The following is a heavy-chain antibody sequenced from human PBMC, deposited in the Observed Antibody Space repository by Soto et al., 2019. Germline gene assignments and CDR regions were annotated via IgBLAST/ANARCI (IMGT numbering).Heavy chain of an antibody. J-gene: IGHJ4*02. V-gene: IGHV1-18*04. CDR2: ISVKTGDT. Sequence: ASVKVSCKASGYTFTSYGFSWVRQAPGQGLEWMGWISVKTGDTDYAQRFQDRVIMTTDTSTSTAYMELRSLRSDDTAVYYCARDYGPIKSQEFDYWGQGTLVTVS. CDR1: GYTFTSYG. CDR3: ARDYGPIKSQEFDY. D-gene: IGHD3-10*01.